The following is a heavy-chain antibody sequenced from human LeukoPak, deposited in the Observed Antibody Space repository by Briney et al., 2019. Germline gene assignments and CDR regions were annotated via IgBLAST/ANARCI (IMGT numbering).Heavy chain of an antibody. Sequence: GGSLRLSCAASGFTFDDYAMHWVRQAPGKGLEWVSGISWNSGSIGYADSVKGRFTISRDNAKNSLYLQMNSLRAEDTALYYCAKDIRGSGNWYFDLWGRGTLVTVSS. CDR2: ISWNSGSI. J-gene: IGHJ2*01. CDR3: AKDIRGSGNWYFDL. CDR1: GFTFDDYA. D-gene: IGHD3-10*01. V-gene: IGHV3-9*01.